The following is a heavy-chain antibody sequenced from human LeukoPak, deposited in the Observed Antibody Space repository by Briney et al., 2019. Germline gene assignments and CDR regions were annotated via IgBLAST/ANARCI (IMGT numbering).Heavy chain of an antibody. V-gene: IGHV4-59*08. CDR1: GGSISSYY. J-gene: IGHJ5*02. Sequence: PSETLSLTCTVSGGSISSYYWSWIRQPPGKGLEWIGYIYYSGSTNYNPSPKSRVTISVDTSKNQFSLKLSSVTAADTAVYYCARGGVDWFDPWGQGTLVTVSS. D-gene: IGHD3-3*01. CDR3: ARGGVDWFDP. CDR2: IYYSGST.